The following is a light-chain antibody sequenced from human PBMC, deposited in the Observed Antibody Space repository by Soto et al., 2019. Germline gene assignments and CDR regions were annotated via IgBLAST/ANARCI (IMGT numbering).Light chain of an antibody. Sequence: DIQMIQSPATLSASVGDRITITCRASENIFKYVAWYQQTSGSAPNLLIYAASDLESGVPSRFSGSGSGTEFSLTIDNLQPNDSATYYWQHYNTLSIAFGGGTKVDVK. CDR2: AAS. V-gene: IGKV1-5*01. J-gene: IGKJ4*01. CDR3: QHYNTLSIA. CDR1: ENIFKY.